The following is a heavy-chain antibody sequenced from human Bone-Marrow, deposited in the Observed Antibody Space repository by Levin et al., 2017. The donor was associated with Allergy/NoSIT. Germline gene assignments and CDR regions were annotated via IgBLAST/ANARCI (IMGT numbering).Heavy chain of an antibody. CDR3: AYSNYQRNWFDP. D-gene: IGHD4-11*01. CDR1: GYTFTSYG. Sequence: ASVKVSCKASGYTFTSYGISWVRQAPGQGLEWMGWISAYNGNTNYAQKLQGRVTMTTDTSTSTAYMELRSLRSDDTAVYYCAYSNYQRNWFDPWGQGTLVTVSS. V-gene: IGHV1-18*01. J-gene: IGHJ5*02. CDR2: ISAYNGNT.